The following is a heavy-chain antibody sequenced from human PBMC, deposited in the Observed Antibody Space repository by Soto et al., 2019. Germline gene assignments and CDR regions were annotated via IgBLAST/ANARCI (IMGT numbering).Heavy chain of an antibody. CDR2: IYHSGST. V-gene: IGHV4-31*03. J-gene: IGHJ4*02. D-gene: IGHD3-3*01. CDR3: ARVVLEWYKNGWHFDY. CDR1: GGSISSGGYS. Sequence: SETLSLTCTVSGGSISSGGYSWSWIRQHPGKGLDWIGYIYHSGSTYYNPPLKSRVTISVDTSKNEFSLKLSSVTAADTAVYYCARVVLEWYKNGWHFDYRGQGTLVTVSS.